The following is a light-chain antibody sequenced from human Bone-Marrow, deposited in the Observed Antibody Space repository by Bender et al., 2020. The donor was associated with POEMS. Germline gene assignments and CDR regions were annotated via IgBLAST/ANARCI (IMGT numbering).Light chain of an antibody. CDR2: DVT. CDR3: CSYGGTYTSI. V-gene: IGLV2-11*01. J-gene: IGLJ1*01. CDR1: NDNVGGYHF. Sequence: QSALTQPRSVFGSPGQSVTISCTGTNDNVGGYHFVSWFQQHPGKAPKLLISDVTKRSSGVPDRFSGSKSGNTASLTISGLQADDEADYYCCSYGGTYTSIFGTGTKVTVL.